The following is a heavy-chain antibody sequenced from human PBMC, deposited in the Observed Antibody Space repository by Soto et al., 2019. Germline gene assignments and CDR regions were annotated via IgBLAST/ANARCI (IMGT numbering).Heavy chain of an antibody. D-gene: IGHD2-21*01. J-gene: IGHJ4*02. V-gene: IGHV4-39*01. CDR2: IYYSGST. Sequence: QLQLQESGPGLVKPSETLSLTCTVSGGSISGSSYYWGWIRQPPGKGLEWIGSIYYSGSTYYNPSLKSRVTISVDTSKNQFSLKLSSVTAADTAVYYCARLLIDHLAYCGGDCYFDYWGQGTLVTVSS. CDR1: GGSISGSSYY. CDR3: ARLLIDHLAYCGGDCYFDY.